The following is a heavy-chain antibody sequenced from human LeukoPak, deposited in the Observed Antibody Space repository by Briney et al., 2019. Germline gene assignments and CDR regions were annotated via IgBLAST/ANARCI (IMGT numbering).Heavy chain of an antibody. D-gene: IGHD3-9*01. CDR2: IYTSGST. J-gene: IGHJ3*02. CDR1: GGSISSYY. V-gene: IGHV4-4*07. CDR3: ARETSYYDILTGYYYDAFDI. Sequence: PSETLSLTCTVSGGSISSYYWSWIRQPAGKGLEWNGRIYTSGSTNYNPSLKSRVTMSVDTSKNQFSLKLSSVTAADTAVYYCARETSYYDILTGYYYDAFDIWGQGTMVTVSS.